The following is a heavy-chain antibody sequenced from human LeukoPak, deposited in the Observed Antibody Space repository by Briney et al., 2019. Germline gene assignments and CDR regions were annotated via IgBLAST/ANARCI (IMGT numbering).Heavy chain of an antibody. CDR2: MNPNSGNT. CDR1: GYTFTDYY. V-gene: IGHV1-2*04. D-gene: IGHD6-19*01. CDR3: AKLVDSSGWVFDF. Sequence: ASVKVSCTASGYTFTDYYMHWVRQAPGQGLEWMGWMNPNSGNTNYAQKFQGWVTMTRDTSINTAYMELSRLKSDDTAIYYCAKLVDSSGWVFDFWGQGTLVTVSS. J-gene: IGHJ4*02.